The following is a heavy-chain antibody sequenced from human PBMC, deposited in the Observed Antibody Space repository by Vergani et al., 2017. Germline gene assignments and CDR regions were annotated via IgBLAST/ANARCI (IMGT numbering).Heavy chain of an antibody. J-gene: IGHJ4*02. CDR3: AKDGHKVVAAHFDY. D-gene: IGHD2-15*01. CDR2: ISGSGGST. Sequence: EVQLLESGGGLVQPGGSLRLSCAASGFTFSSYAMSWVRQAPGKGLEWVSAISGSGGSTYYADSVKGRFTISRDNAKNSLYLQMNSLRAEDTAVYYCAKDGHKVVAAHFDYWGQGTLVTVSS. V-gene: IGHV3-23*01. CDR1: GFTFSSYA.